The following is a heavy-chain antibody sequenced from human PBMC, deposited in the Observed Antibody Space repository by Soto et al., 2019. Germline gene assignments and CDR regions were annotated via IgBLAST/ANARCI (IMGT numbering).Heavy chain of an antibody. CDR2: INPKSGGT. D-gene: IGHD6-6*01. Sequence: QVQLVQSGAEVKKPGASVKVSCKASGYTFTGYYIHWVRQAPGQGLEWMGWINPKSGGTIYAQNFQAWVTMTRDTAISTAYLELSRLKSDDTAVYYCARDGGGLRIAASGGGHFDSWGQGTLLTVSS. V-gene: IGHV1-2*04. CDR3: ARDGGGLRIAASGGGHFDS. CDR1: GYTFTGYY. J-gene: IGHJ4*02.